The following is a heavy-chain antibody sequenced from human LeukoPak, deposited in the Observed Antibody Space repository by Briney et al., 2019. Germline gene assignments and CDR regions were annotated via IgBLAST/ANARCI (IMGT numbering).Heavy chain of an antibody. D-gene: IGHD3-22*01. CDR2: INPSGGST. CDR3: ARYSYDSSGYSYFLDY. V-gene: IGHV1-46*01. Sequence: ASVKVSCKASGYTFTIYYMHWVRQAPGQGLEWMGIINPSGGSTSHAQKFQGRVTMTGDTSTSTVYMELSSLRPDDTAVYYCARYSYDSSGYSYFLDYWGQGTLVTVSS. J-gene: IGHJ4*02. CDR1: GYTFTIYY.